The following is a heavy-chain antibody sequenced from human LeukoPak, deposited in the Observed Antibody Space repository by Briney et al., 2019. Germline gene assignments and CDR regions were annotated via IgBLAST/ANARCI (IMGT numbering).Heavy chain of an antibody. CDR1: GFTFSSYA. J-gene: IGHJ6*03. D-gene: IGHD1-26*01. V-gene: IGHV3-30*04. CDR2: ISYDGSNK. CDR3: AKERWDGNYYYYYMDV. Sequence: GGSLRLSCAASGFTFSSYAMHWVRQAPGKGLEWVAVISYDGSNKYYADSVKGRFTISRDNSKNTLYLQMNSLRAEDTAVYYCAKERWDGNYYYYYMDVWGKGTTVTVSS.